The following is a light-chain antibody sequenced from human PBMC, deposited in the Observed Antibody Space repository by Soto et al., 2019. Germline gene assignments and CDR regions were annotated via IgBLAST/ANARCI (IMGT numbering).Light chain of an antibody. Sequence: QTVVTQEPSLTVSPGGTVTLTCASSTGEVTGAYYPNWFQQKPGQAPRALIYSTNNRHSWTPARFSGSLLGGKAALTLSGVQPEDEAEYYCLLFHGDGQVFGGGTQLTVL. CDR1: TGEVTGAYY. CDR3: LLFHGDGQV. J-gene: IGLJ2*01. CDR2: STN. V-gene: IGLV7-43*01.